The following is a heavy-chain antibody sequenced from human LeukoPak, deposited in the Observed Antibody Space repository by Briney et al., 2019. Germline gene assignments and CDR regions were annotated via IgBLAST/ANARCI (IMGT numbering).Heavy chain of an antibody. CDR3: ASRYDSSGFGFDP. CDR2: INWNGGST. D-gene: IGHD3-22*01. J-gene: IGHJ5*02. CDR1: GFTFDDYG. V-gene: IGHV3-20*04. Sequence: PGGSLRLSXAASGFTFDDYGMSWVRQPPGKGLEWVSGINWNGGSTGYADSVKGRFTISRDNAKNSLYLQMNSLRAEDTALYYCASRYDSSGFGFDPWGQGTLVTVSS.